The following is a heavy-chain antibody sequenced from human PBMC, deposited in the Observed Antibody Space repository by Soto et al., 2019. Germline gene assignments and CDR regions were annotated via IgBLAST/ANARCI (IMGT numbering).Heavy chain of an antibody. J-gene: IGHJ6*02. D-gene: IGHD4-17*01. Sequence: VGSLRLSCAASGFTFSSYGMHWVRQAPGKGLEWVAVIWYDGSNKYYADSVKGRFTISRDNSKNTLYLQMNSLRAEDTAVYYCARVHDLTTVYGDYYYYGMDVWGQGTTVTVSS. CDR3: ARVHDLTTVYGDYYYYGMDV. CDR2: IWYDGSNK. CDR1: GFTFSSYG. V-gene: IGHV3-33*01.